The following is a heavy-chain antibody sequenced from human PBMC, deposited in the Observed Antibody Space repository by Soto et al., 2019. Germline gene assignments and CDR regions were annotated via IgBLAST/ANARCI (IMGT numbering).Heavy chain of an antibody. J-gene: IGHJ6*02. V-gene: IGHV1-18*01. Sequence: QVQLVQSGAEVKKPGASVKVSCKASGYTFTSYGISWVRQAPGQGLEWMGWISAYNGNTNYAQKLQGRVPMTTDTSTSTADMELRSLRSGGKAVYYCARKLQDRSFVPGMDVWGQGTTVTGSS. D-gene: IGHD3-22*01. CDR2: ISAYNGNT. CDR3: ARKLQDRSFVPGMDV. CDR1: GYTFTSYG.